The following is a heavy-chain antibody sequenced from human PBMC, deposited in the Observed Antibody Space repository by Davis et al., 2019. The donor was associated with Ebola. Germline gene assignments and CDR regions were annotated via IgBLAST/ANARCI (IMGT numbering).Heavy chain of an antibody. J-gene: IGHJ4*02. CDR2: ISDRGTTM. CDR1: GFNFNYYD. CDR3: ARDKIALRYFDWLFDY. Sequence: GESLKISCAASGFNFNYYDMIWVRQAPGKGLDWVSYISDRGTTMYYADSVKGRFTVSRDNAAKSLYLQMNGLRAEDTAVYYCARDKIALRYFDWLFDYWGQGTLVTVSS. V-gene: IGHV3-48*04. D-gene: IGHD3-9*01.